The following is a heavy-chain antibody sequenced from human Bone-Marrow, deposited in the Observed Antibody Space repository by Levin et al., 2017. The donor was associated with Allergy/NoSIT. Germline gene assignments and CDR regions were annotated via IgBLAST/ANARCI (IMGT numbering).Heavy chain of an antibody. Sequence: SGGSLRLSCAASGFTFSSYAMHWVRQAPGKGLEWVAVISYDGSNKYYADSVKGRFTISRDNSKNTLYLQMNSLRAEDTAVYYCAREQGTMIVADREAFDIWGQGTMVTVSS. CDR1: GFTFSSYA. CDR2: ISYDGSNK. CDR3: AREQGTMIVADREAFDI. J-gene: IGHJ3*02. V-gene: IGHV3-30*04. D-gene: IGHD3-22*01.